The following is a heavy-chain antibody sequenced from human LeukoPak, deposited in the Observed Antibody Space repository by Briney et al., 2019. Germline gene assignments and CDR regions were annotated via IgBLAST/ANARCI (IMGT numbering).Heavy chain of an antibody. D-gene: IGHD3-9*01. Sequence: GRSLRLSCAASGFTFSSYGMHWVRQAPGKGLEWVAVISYDGGNKYYADSVKGRFTISRDNAKNSLYLQMNSLRAEDTAVYYCAREMDDILTGYGLDYWGQGTLVTVSS. CDR2: ISYDGGNK. J-gene: IGHJ4*02. CDR1: GFTFSSYG. CDR3: AREMDDILTGYGLDY. V-gene: IGHV3-30*03.